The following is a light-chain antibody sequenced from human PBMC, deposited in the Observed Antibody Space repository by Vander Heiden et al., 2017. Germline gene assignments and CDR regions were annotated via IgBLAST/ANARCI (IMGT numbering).Light chain of an antibody. V-gene: IGLV1-47*01. CDR1: SSNIGSHY. Sequence: QSVLTQPPSASGTPGQRVTISCSGSSSNIGSHYVFWYKQLPGTAPQLLIYRNNQRPSGVPDRFSGSKSGTSASLAISGLRSEDEADYYCAAWDDSLSGRVFGGGTKLTVL. J-gene: IGLJ3*02. CDR2: RNN. CDR3: AAWDDSLSGRV.